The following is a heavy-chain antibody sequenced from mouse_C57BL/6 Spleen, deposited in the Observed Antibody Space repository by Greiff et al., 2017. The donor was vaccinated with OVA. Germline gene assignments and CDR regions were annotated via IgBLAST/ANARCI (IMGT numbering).Heavy chain of an antibody. CDR1: GFTFSDYY. V-gene: IGHV5-12*01. Sequence: EVKLVESGGGLVQPGGSLKLSCAASGFTFSDYYMYWVRQTPEKRLEWVAYISNGGGSTYYPDTVKGRFTISRDNAKNTLYLQMSRLKSEETARDYCARGDYYGPYDMDYWGQGTSVTVSS. D-gene: IGHD1-1*01. J-gene: IGHJ4*01. CDR3: ARGDYYGPYDMDY. CDR2: ISNGGGST.